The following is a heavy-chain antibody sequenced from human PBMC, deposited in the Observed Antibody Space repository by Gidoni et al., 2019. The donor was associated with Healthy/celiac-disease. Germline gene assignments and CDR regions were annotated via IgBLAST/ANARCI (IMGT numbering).Heavy chain of an antibody. CDR3: AHSTGPQGGARLVYYFDY. Sequence: QITFKESGPTLVTPPQPLTLTCTFSGFSLSTSGVVVGWIRQPPGKALEWLALIYWDDDKRYSPSLKSRLTITKDTSKNQVVLTMTNMDPVDTATYYCAHSTGPQGGARLVYYFDYWGQGTLVTVSS. J-gene: IGHJ4*02. D-gene: IGHD3-10*01. V-gene: IGHV2-5*02. CDR2: IYWDDDK. CDR1: GFSLSTSGVV.